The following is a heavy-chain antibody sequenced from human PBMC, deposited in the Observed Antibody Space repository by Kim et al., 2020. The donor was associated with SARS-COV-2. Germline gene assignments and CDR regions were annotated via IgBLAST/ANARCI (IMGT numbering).Heavy chain of an antibody. CDR2: ISSSGSTI. Sequence: GGSLRLSCAASGFTFSSYEMNWVRQAPGKGLEWVSYISSSGSTIYYADSVKGRFTISRDNAKNSLYLQMNSLRAEDTAVYYCARDGYGYPHDYWGQGTLVTVSS. V-gene: IGHV3-48*03. D-gene: IGHD5-18*01. CDR1: GFTFSSYE. J-gene: IGHJ4*02. CDR3: ARDGYGYPHDY.